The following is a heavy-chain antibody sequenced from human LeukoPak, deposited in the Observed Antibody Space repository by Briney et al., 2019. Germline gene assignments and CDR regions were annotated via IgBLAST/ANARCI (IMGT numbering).Heavy chain of an antibody. Sequence: GGSLRLSCAASGFTFSSYGMHWVRQAPGKGLEWVAVISYDGSNKYYADSVRGRFTISRDNSKNTLYLQMNSLRAEDTAVYYCAKDRTPYSSSSNALHWGQGTLVTVSS. D-gene: IGHD6-6*01. CDR3: AKDRTPYSSSSNALH. V-gene: IGHV3-30*18. CDR1: GFTFSSYG. CDR2: ISYDGSNK. J-gene: IGHJ4*02.